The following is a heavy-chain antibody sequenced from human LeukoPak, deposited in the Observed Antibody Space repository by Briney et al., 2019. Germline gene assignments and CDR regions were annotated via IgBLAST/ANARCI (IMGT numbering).Heavy chain of an antibody. J-gene: IGHJ4*02. CDR3: ARDRYYFDSRGYYYPSYYFDY. Sequence: GGSLRLSCAASGFTFSSYSMNWVRQAPGKGLERVSSISSSSSYIYYADSVKGRFTISRDNAKNSLYLQMNSLRPEDTAVYYCARDRYYFDSRGYYYPSYYFDYWGQGSLVTVSS. CDR1: GFTFSSYS. V-gene: IGHV3-21*01. CDR2: ISSSSSYI. D-gene: IGHD3-22*01.